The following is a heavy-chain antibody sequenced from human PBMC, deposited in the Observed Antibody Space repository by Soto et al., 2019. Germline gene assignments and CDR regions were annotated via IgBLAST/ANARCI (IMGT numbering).Heavy chain of an antibody. CDR2: FLPSGGNT. V-gene: IGHV1-46*01. CDR3: ARGGATIFGAFDS. Sequence: ASVKVSCKASGYSFFSYYIHWVRQAPGQGLEWMGRFLPSGGNTEYAQRFRGRVSMTRDTSTTNTVSLELTSLTFDDTAVYYCARGGATIFGAFDSWGQGTRVTVSS. J-gene: IGHJ4*02. CDR1: GYSFFSYY. D-gene: IGHD3-3*02.